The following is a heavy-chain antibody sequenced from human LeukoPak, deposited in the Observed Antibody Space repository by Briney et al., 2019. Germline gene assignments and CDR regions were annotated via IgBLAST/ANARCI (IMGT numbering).Heavy chain of an antibody. CDR1: GFTVSSNY. Sequence: PGGSLRLSCAASGFTVSSNYMSWVRQAPGKGLEWVSVIYSGGSTYYADSVKGRFTISRDNSKNTLYLQMNSLRAEDTAVYYCAKDLYYYDSSRGRYFDYWGQGTLVTVSS. D-gene: IGHD3-22*01. CDR3: AKDLYYYDSSRGRYFDY. V-gene: IGHV3-53*01. J-gene: IGHJ4*02. CDR2: IYSGGST.